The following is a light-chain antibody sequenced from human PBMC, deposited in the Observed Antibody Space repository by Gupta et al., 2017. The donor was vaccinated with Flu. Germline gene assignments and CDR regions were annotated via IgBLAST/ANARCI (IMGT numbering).Light chain of an antibody. Sequence: DIQMTQSPSSLSASVGDRVTITCQASQDISNYLNWYQQKPGKAPKLLIYDASNLETGVPSRFSGSGSGTDFTFTISSLQPEDIATYYCQQYDNPKFTFGHGTKVDIK. CDR3: QQYDNPKFT. CDR2: DAS. J-gene: IGKJ3*01. CDR1: QDISNY. V-gene: IGKV1-33*01.